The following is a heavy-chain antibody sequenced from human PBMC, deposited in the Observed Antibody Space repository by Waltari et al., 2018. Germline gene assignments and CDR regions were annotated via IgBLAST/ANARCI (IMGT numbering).Heavy chain of an antibody. CDR2: SNSDGSST. CDR1: GFTDRVYG. V-gene: IGHV3-74*01. D-gene: IGHD4-17*01. Sequence: EVQLVESGGGLVQPGGSLRLSCAASGFTDRVYGMHWGPQAPGKGLVWVSRSNSDGSSTSYADSVKGRFTISKDNAKNTLYLQMNSLRAEDTAIYYCARGARRTTVTTGWWYFDLWGRGTLVTVSS. CDR3: ARGARRTTVTTGWWYFDL. J-gene: IGHJ2*01.